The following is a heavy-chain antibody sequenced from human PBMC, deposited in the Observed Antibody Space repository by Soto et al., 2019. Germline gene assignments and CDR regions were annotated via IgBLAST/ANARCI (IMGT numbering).Heavy chain of an antibody. CDR1: GFTVSSNY. CDR3: ARSVNYYYGMDV. Sequence: SLRLSCAASGFTVSSNYMSWVRQAPGKGLEWVSVIYSGGSTYYADSVKGRFTISRDNSKNTLYLQMNSLRAEDTAVYYCARSVNYYYGMDVWGQGTTVTVSS. J-gene: IGHJ6*02. V-gene: IGHV3-53*01. CDR2: IYSGGST.